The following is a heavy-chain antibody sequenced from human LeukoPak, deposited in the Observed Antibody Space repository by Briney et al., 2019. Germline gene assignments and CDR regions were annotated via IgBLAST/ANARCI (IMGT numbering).Heavy chain of an antibody. D-gene: IGHD6-13*01. V-gene: IGHV4-30-4*08. CDR2: IYYSGST. Sequence: TLSLTCTVSGGSISSGDYYWSWIRQPPGKGLEWIGYIYYSGSTYYNPSLKSRVTISVDTSKNQFSLKLSSVTAADTAVYYCARRVGSSWLSDYWGQGTLVTVSS. J-gene: IGHJ4*02. CDR3: ARRVGSSWLSDY. CDR1: GGSISSGDYY.